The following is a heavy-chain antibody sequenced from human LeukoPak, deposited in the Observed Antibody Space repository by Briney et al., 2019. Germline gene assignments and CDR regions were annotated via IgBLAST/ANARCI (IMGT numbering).Heavy chain of an antibody. V-gene: IGHV1-69*06. Sequence: ASVKVSCKASGGTFSSYAISWVRQAPGQGLEWMGGIIPIFGTANYAQKFQGRVTITADKSTSTAYMGLSSLRAEDTAVYYCARANPVLMVSKYFQHWGQGTLVAVS. CDR1: GGTFSSYA. CDR2: IIPIFGTA. J-gene: IGHJ1*01. CDR3: ARANPVLMVSKYFQH. D-gene: IGHD2-8*01.